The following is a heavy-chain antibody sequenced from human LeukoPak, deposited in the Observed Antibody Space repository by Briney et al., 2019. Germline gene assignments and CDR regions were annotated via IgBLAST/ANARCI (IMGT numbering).Heavy chain of an antibody. Sequence: SGTLSLTCTVSGGSISSYYWSWIRQPPGKGLEWIGYIYYSGSTNYNPSLKSRVTISVDTSKNQFSLKLSSVTAADTTVYYCARVGGSSCSSTSCLGPHYWYFDLWGRGTLVTVSS. V-gene: IGHV4-59*01. J-gene: IGHJ2*01. CDR1: GGSISSYY. D-gene: IGHD2-2*01. CDR2: IYYSGST. CDR3: ARVGGSSCSSTSCLGPHYWYFDL.